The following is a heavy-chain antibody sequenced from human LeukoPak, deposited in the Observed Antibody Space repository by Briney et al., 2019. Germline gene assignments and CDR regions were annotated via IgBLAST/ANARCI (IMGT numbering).Heavy chain of an antibody. CDR3: AKGQQWLVRYYFDY. CDR2: ISSSSSYI. Sequence: PGGSLRLSCAASGFTFSSYSMNWVRQAPGKGLEWVSSISSSSSYIYYADSVKGRFTISRDNSKNTLYLQMNSLRAEDTAVYYCAKGQQWLVRYYFDYWGQGTLVTVSS. V-gene: IGHV3-21*04. CDR1: GFTFSSYS. D-gene: IGHD6-19*01. J-gene: IGHJ4*02.